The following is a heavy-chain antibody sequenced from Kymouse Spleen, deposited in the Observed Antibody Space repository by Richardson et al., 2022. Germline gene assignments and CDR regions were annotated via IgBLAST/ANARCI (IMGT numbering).Heavy chain of an antibody. J-gene: IGHJ4*02. CDR2: INHSGST. CDR3: ARFAYYYGSGSDRDFDY. V-gene: IGHV4-34*01. CDR1: GGSFSGYY. D-gene: IGHD3-10*01. Sequence: QVQLQQWGAGLLKPSETLSLTCAVYGGSFSGYYWSWIRQPPGKGLEWIGEINHSGSTNYNPSLKSRVTISVDTSKNQFSLKLSSVTAADTAVYYCARFAYYYGSGSDRDFDYWGQGTLVTVSS.